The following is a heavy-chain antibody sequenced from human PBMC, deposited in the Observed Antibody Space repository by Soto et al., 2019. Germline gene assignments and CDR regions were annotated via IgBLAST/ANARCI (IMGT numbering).Heavy chain of an antibody. J-gene: IGHJ4*02. V-gene: IGHV3-48*02. Sequence: PGGSLRLSCAASGFTFSTYSMSWVRQAPGKGLEWVSYISSIGSTIYYADSVKGRFTISRDNAKNSLYLQMNSLRDEDTAVYYCARGAAAGTSRFDYWGQGTLVTVSS. D-gene: IGHD6-13*01. CDR3: ARGAAAGTSRFDY. CDR2: ISSIGSTI. CDR1: GFTFSTYS.